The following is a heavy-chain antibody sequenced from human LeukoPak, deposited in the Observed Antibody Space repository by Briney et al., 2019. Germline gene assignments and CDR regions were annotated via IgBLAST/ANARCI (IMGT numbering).Heavy chain of an antibody. CDR3: ARANMVRGVYTFSAPLYYYYYYMDV. J-gene: IGHJ6*03. CDR1: GFTFSSYW. CDR2: IKQDGSEK. D-gene: IGHD3-10*01. V-gene: IGHV3-7*01. Sequence: GGSLRLSCAASGFTFSSYWMSWVRQAPGKGLEWVANIKQDGSEKYYVDSVKGRFTISRDNAKNSLYLQMNGLRAEDTAVYYCARANMVRGVYTFSAPLYYYYYYMDVWGKGTTVTVSS.